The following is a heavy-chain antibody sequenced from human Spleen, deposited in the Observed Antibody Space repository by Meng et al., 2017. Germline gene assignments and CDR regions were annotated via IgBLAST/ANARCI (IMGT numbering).Heavy chain of an antibody. CDR1: GYTFTSYY. D-gene: IGHD3-10*01. V-gene: IGHV1-18*04. CDR3: ARDGSGSYYNAGWFDP. J-gene: IGHJ5*02. Sequence: ASVKVSCKASGYTFTSYYVNWVRQAPGEGLEWMGWISTFNGDTKYAQKFQGRVTMTTGTSTSTAYMELRSLRSDDTAVYYCARDGSGSYYNAGWFDPWGQGTLVTVSS. CDR2: ISTFNGDT.